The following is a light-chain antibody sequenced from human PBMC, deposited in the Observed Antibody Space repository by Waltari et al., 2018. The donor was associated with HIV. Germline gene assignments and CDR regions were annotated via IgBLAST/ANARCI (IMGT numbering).Light chain of an antibody. CDR2: DVT. CDR1: RTDLGRYAL. V-gene: IGLV2-23*02. CDR3: CSYAGITTWV. Sequence: QSALTQPASVSGSPGQSITISCTGTRTDLGRYALVSWYQHQPGRAPQLIIYDVTKWPSGVSHRFSGSKSGATASLTISGLQAEDEADYYCCSYAGITTWVFGGGTKVTVL. J-gene: IGLJ3*02.